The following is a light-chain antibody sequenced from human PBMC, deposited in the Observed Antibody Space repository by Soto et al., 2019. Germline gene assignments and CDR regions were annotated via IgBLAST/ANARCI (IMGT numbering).Light chain of an antibody. CDR3: AAWDDSLNGHVV. CDR1: SSDVGGYNY. Sequence: QSALTQPPSASGSPGQSVTISCTGTSSDVGGYNYVSWYQQHPGKAPKLMIYEVSKRPSGVPDRFSGSKSGTSASLAISGLQSEDEADYYCAAWDDSLNGHVVFGGGTQLTVL. V-gene: IGLV2-8*01. J-gene: IGLJ2*01. CDR2: EVS.